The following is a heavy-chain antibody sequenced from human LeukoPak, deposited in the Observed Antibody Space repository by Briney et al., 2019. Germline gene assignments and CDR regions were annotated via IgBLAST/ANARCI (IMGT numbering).Heavy chain of an antibody. J-gene: IGHJ6*03. CDR3: AKGRTVARSSYMYV. CDR1: GFTFDEFA. CDR2: ISWDGKNT. D-gene: IGHD4-23*01. Sequence: PGGSLRLSCAASGFTFDEFAMHWIRQVPGKGLEWVSLISWDGKNTYYADSVRGRFTMSRDNNRNSLYLQMNNLRPEDTALYYCAKGRTVARSSYMYVWGKGTTVTASS. V-gene: IGHV3-43D*03.